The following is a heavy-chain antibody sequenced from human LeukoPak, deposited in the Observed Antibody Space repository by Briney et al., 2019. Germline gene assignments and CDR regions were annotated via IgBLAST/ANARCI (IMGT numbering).Heavy chain of an antibody. CDR1: GYTFTSYG. J-gene: IGHJ4*02. Sequence: ASVKVSCKASGYTFTSYGISWVRQAPGQGLEWMGWISAYNGNTNYAQKLQGRVTMTTDTSTSTAYMELRSLRSDDTAVYYCARGRGYDILTGSSYYFDYWGQGTLVTVSS. D-gene: IGHD3-9*01. V-gene: IGHV1-18*01. CDR3: ARGRGYDILTGSSYYFDY. CDR2: ISAYNGNT.